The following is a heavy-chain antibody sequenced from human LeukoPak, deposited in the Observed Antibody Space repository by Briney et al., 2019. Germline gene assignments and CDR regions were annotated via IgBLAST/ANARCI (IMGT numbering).Heavy chain of an antibody. CDR3: AKDRVRGVIQGYFDY. Sequence: GGSLRLSCAASGFTFSSYGMHWVRQAPGKGLEWVAFIRYDGSNKYYADSVKGRFTISRDNSKNTLYLQMNSLRAEDTAVYYCAKDRVRGVIQGYFDYWGQGTLVTVSS. J-gene: IGHJ4*02. V-gene: IGHV3-30*02. CDR2: IRYDGSNK. D-gene: IGHD3-10*01. CDR1: GFTFSSYG.